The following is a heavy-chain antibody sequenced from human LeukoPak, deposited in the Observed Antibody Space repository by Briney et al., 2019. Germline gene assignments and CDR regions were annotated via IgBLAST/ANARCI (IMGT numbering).Heavy chain of an antibody. CDR1: GFTFDDYG. V-gene: IGHV3-20*04. CDR2: INWSGGST. J-gene: IGHJ5*02. CDR3: ARGGLRYFVWLPYNWFDP. Sequence: GGSLRLSCAASGFTFDDYGMSWVRQAPGKGLEWVSGINWSGGSTGYADSVKGRFTISRDNAKNSLWLQINSLRAEDTAVYYCARGGLRYFVWLPYNWFDPWGQGTLVTVSS. D-gene: IGHD3-9*01.